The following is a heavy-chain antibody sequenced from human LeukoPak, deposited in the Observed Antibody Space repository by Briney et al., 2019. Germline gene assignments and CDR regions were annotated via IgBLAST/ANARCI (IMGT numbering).Heavy chain of an antibody. J-gene: IGHJ4*02. CDR3: ARQHTEWLDPFEVFDY. D-gene: IGHD3-3*01. Sequence: KGGESLKISCKGSGYSFTSYWIGWVRQMPGKGLEWMGIIYPGDSDTRYSPSFQGQVTISADKSISTAYLQWSSLKASDTAMYYCARQHTEWLDPFEVFDYWGQGTLVTVSS. CDR1: GYSFTSYW. CDR2: IYPGDSDT. V-gene: IGHV5-51*01.